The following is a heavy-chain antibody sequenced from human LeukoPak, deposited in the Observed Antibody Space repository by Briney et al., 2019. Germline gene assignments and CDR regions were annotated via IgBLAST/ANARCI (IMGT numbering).Heavy chain of an antibody. Sequence: ASVKVSCKTSGYSFTRFGVSWVRQAPGQGLEWMGGIIPIFGTANYAQKFQGRVTITADESTSTAYMELSSLRSEDTAVYYCARESHQTTVIAKADAFDIWGQGTMVTVSS. D-gene: IGHD4-17*01. CDR3: ARESHQTTVIAKADAFDI. CDR1: GYSFTRFG. V-gene: IGHV1-69*13. CDR2: IIPIFGTA. J-gene: IGHJ3*02.